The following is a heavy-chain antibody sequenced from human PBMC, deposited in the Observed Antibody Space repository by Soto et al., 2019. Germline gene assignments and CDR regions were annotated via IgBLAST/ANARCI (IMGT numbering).Heavy chain of an antibody. V-gene: IGHV6-1*01. J-gene: IGHJ4*02. CDR1: GDSVSSNSAA. D-gene: IGHD6-19*01. CDR3: AREGLQWLVVLYYFDY. CDR2: TYYRSKWYN. Sequence: QVQLQQSGPGLVKPSQTLSLTCAISGDSVSSNSAAWNWIRQSPSRGLEWLGRTYYRSKWYNDYAVSMKSRITINPDTSKNQFSLQLNSVTPEDTAVYYCAREGLQWLVVLYYFDYWGQGTLVTVSS.